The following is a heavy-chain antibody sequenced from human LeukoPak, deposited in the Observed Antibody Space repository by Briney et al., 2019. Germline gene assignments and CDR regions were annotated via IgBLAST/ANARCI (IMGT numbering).Heavy chain of an antibody. V-gene: IGHV1-8*02. CDR3: ATYSSSSLSFDY. D-gene: IGHD6-6*01. CDR1: GYTFTSYY. CDR2: MNPKSGNT. Sequence: ASEKVSCKASGYTFTSYYMHWVRQATGQGLEWMGWMNPKSGNTGFAQKFQGRVTMTRNTAINTAYMEPSSLRSEDTAVYYCATYSSSSLSFDYWGQGTLVTVSS. J-gene: IGHJ4*02.